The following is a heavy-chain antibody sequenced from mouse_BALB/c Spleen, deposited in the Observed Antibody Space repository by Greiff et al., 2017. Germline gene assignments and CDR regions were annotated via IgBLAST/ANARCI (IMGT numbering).Heavy chain of an antibody. D-gene: IGHD1-1*01. V-gene: IGHV5-17*02. CDR3: ARGELRGYFDV. Sequence: EVHLVESGGGLVQPGGSRKLSCAASGFTFSSFGMHWVRQAPEKGLEWVAYISSGSSTIYYADTVKGRFTISRDNPKNTLFLQMTSLRSEDTAMYYCARGELRGYFDVWGAGTTVTVSS. CDR1: GFTFSSFG. CDR2: ISSGSSTI. J-gene: IGHJ1*01.